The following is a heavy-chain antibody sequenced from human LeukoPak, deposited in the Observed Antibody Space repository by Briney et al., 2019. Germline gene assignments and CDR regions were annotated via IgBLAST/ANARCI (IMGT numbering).Heavy chain of an antibody. V-gene: IGHV4-59*01. CDR2: IYYSGST. J-gene: IGHJ4*02. CDR3: ASIGGVDY. CDR1: GGSISSYY. Sequence: SETLSLTCTVSGGSISSYYGSWIRQPPGKGLEWMGYIYYSGSTNYIPSLKSRVTISVDTSKHQFYLKLSSVTAADTAVYYCASIGGVDYWGQGTLVTVSS. D-gene: IGHD3-10*01.